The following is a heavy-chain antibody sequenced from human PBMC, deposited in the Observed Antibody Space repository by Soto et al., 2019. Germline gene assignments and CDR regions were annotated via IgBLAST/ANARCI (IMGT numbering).Heavy chain of an antibody. Sequence: QVQLVQSGAEVKKPGSSVKVSCKASGGTFSSYAISWVRQAPGQGLEWMGGIIPIFGTANYAQKFQGRVTITADESTSTAYMVLSSLRSEDTAVYYCARLVWSGYYKQRAGMDVWGQGTTVTVSS. CDR1: GGTFSSYA. D-gene: IGHD3-3*01. CDR2: IIPIFGTA. J-gene: IGHJ6*02. V-gene: IGHV1-69*01. CDR3: ARLVWSGYYKQRAGMDV.